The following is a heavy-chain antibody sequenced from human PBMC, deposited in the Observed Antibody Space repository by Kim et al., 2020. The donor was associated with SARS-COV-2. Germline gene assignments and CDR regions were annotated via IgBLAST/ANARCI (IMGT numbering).Heavy chain of an antibody. CDR1: GGSISSYY. D-gene: IGHD6-19*01. CDR3: ARLPYPYSSGWYYGMDV. CDR2: IYYSGST. J-gene: IGHJ6*02. Sequence: SATLCLTCTVSGGSISSYYWSWIRQPPGKGLEWIGYIYYSGSTNYNPSLKSRVTISVDTSKNQFSLKLSSVTAADTAVYYCARLPYPYSSGWYYGMDVWGQGTTVTVSS. V-gene: IGHV4-59*08.